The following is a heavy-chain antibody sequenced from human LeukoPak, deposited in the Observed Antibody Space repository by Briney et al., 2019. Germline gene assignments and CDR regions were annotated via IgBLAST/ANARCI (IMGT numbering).Heavy chain of an antibody. V-gene: IGHV4-34*01. Sequence: SETLSLTCAVYGGSFSGYYWTWIRQPPGKGLEWIGEIHYSGSVTYNPSLETRVTISVDTSKNQFSLRINSVTAADTAVYYCARGQSDVWGQGTMVTVSS. CDR3: ARGQSDV. CDR2: IHYSGSV. J-gene: IGHJ3*01. CDR1: GGSFSGYY. D-gene: IGHD6-19*01.